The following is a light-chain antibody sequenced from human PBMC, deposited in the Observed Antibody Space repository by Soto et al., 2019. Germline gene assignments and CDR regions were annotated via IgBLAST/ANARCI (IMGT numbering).Light chain of an antibody. Sequence: EIVLTQSPVTLSLFPGERATVYCRASERIHRDFLVWLQKKPGQAPRLLIYGASSRAIGISDRFSGSGSGTDFTLSISRLEPEDSAVYYCQQYGVAPWTLGQGTTVEI. CDR3: QQYGVAPWT. CDR1: ERIHRDF. J-gene: IGKJ1*01. CDR2: GAS. V-gene: IGKV3-20*01.